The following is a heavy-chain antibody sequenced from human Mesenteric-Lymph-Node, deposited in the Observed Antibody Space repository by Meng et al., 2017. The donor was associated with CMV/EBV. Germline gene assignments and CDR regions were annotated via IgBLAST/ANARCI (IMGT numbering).Heavy chain of an antibody. V-gene: IGHV3-30*04. CDR1: GFTFSTYA. J-gene: IGHJ4*02. CDR2: ISYDGSNK. D-gene: IGHD3-3*01. Sequence: GESLKISCAASGFTFSTYAMHWVRQAPGKGLEWVAVISYDGSNKFYTDSVKGRFTISRDNSKNTLYLQMNSLRADDTAVYYCAKGSGFLEWTALDYWGQGTLVTVSS. CDR3: AKGSGFLEWTALDY.